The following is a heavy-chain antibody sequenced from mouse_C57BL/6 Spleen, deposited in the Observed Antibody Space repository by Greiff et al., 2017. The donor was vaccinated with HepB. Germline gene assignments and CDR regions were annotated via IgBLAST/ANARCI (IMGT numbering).Heavy chain of an antibody. CDR3: ARAREIGSGYYAMDY. J-gene: IGHJ4*01. Sequence: VQLQQSGPELVKPGASVKISCKASGYTFTDYYMNWVKQSHGKSLEWIGDINPNNGGTSYNQKFKGKATLTVDKSSSTAYMELRSLTSEDSAVYYCARAREIGSGYYAMDYWGQGTSVTVSS. D-gene: IGHD1-3*01. CDR1: GYTFTDYY. CDR2: INPNNGGT. V-gene: IGHV1-26*01.